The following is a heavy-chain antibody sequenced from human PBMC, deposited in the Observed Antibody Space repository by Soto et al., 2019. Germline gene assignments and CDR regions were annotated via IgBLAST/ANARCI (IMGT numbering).Heavy chain of an antibody. CDR2: IHTTDST. CDR3: ARALSSAARVYFDY. Sequence: PSETLSLTCTVSGGSIGSYYWSWIRQPAGKGMEWVGRIHTTDSTNYSPSLKSRVTMSIDTSNNQFSLKLYSLTAADTAVYYCARALSSAARVYFDYWGQGTLVTVSS. J-gene: IGHJ4*02. V-gene: IGHV4-4*07. CDR1: GGSIGSYY. D-gene: IGHD6-6*01.